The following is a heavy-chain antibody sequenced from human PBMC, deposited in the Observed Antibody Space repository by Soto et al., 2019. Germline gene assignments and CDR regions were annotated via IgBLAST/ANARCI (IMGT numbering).Heavy chain of an antibody. CDR2: MNPGSGKT. J-gene: IGHJ5*02. V-gene: IGHV1-8*02. CDR1: GYTFINFD. D-gene: IGHD6-13*01. Sequence: QVQLVQSGAEVKEPGASVRVSCKASGYTFINFDISWVRQAAGQGLEWLGWMNPGSGKTGYASKFQGRGAMTRDAPTGTSHLELSSLTSDDTAVNYCARMASAGTLNWFDPWGQGTLVTVSS. CDR3: ARMASAGTLNWFDP.